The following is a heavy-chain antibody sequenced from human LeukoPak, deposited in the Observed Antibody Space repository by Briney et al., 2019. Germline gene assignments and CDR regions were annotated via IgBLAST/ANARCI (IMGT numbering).Heavy chain of an antibody. V-gene: IGHV1-2*02. D-gene: IGHD3-22*01. CDR3: ARGGDSSGYYYDNDAFDI. CDR2: INPNSGGT. Sequence: ASVKVSCKASGYTFTGYYMHWVRQAPGQGLEWMGWINPNSGGTNYAQKFRGRVTMTRDTSISTAYMELSRLRSDDTAVFYCARGGDSSGYYYDNDAFDIWGQGTMVTVSS. J-gene: IGHJ3*02. CDR1: GYTFTGYY.